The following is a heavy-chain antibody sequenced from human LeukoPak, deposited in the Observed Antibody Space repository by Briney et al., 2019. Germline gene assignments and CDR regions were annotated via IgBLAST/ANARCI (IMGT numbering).Heavy chain of an antibody. V-gene: IGHV3-7*01. Sequence: GGSLRLSCAASGFTFNTYWMSWVRQAPGKGLEWVANIDQGGSGKFYMDSVTGRFTISRDNTKNSLYLQMNSLRVEETATYYCAKDAHPPRDGYNPYYFDYWGQGTLVTVSS. CDR2: IDQGGSGK. J-gene: IGHJ4*02. CDR3: AKDAHPPRDGYNPYYFDY. CDR1: GFTFNTYW. D-gene: IGHD5-24*01.